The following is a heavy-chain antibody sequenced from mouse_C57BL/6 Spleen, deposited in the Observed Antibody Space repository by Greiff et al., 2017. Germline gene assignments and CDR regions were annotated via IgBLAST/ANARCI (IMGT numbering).Heavy chain of an antibody. CDR1: GFTFSSYG. Sequence: HLVESGGDLVKPGGSLKLSCAASGFTFSSYGMSWVRQTPDKRLEWVATISSGGSYTYYPDSVTGRFTISRDNAKNTLYLQRSSLKSEDTAMYYCARHEDYYGSSYFDYWGQGTTLTVSS. D-gene: IGHD1-1*01. J-gene: IGHJ2*01. CDR2: ISSGGSYT. V-gene: IGHV5-6*01. CDR3: ARHEDYYGSSYFDY.